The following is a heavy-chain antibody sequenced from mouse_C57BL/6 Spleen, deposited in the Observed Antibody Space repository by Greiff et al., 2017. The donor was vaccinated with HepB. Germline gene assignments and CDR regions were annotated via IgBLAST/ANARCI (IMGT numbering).Heavy chain of an antibody. CDR2: IHPNSGST. CDR3: ARSGTDWYFDV. J-gene: IGHJ1*03. V-gene: IGHV1-64*01. D-gene: IGHD4-1*01. CDR1: GYTFTSYW. Sequence: QVQLQQSGAELVKPGASVKLSCKASGYTFTSYWMHWVRQRPGQGLEWIGMIHPNSGSTNYNEKLKSKATLTVDKSSSTAYMQLSSLTSEDSAVYYCARSGTDWYFDVWGTGTTVTVSS.